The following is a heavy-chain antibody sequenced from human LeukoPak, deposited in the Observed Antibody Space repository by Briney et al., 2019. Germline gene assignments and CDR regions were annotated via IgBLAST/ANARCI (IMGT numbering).Heavy chain of an antibody. CDR1: GFTFSSYW. CDR3: ATPTVPTGADYFDY. V-gene: IGHV3-7*02. CDR2: IKQDGSEK. Sequence: GESLRLSCAASGFTFSSYWMSWVRQAPGKGLEWVANIKQDGSEKYYVDSVKGRFTISRDNAKNSLYLQMNSLRAEDTAVYYCATPTVPTGADYFDYWGQGTLVTVSS. J-gene: IGHJ4*02. D-gene: IGHD4-17*01.